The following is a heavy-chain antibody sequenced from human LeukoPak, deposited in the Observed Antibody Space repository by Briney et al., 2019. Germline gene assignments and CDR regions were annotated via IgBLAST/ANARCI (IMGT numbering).Heavy chain of an antibody. Sequence: GGSLRLSCVASGFSFSNYGMHWVRQAPGKGLEWVTFIRYDSSKKYYADSVKGRFAISRDNSKNTVYLQMNSLGAEDTAVYYCAKERGWELLLPNYFDYWGQGILVTVSS. CDR1: GFSFSNYG. CDR2: IRYDSSKK. J-gene: IGHJ4*02. D-gene: IGHD1-26*01. V-gene: IGHV3-30*02. CDR3: AKERGWELLLPNYFDY.